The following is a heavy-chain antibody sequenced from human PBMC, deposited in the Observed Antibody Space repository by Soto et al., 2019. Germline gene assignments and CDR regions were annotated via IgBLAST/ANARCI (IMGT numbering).Heavy chain of an antibody. Sequence: SETLSLTCTVSGGSISSYYWSWIRQPPGKGLEWIGYIYYSGSTNYNPSLESRVTISVDTSKNQFSLKLSSVTAADTAVYYCARSTVTPYLFDYWGQGTLVTVSS. J-gene: IGHJ4*02. CDR3: ARSTVTPYLFDY. D-gene: IGHD4-17*01. CDR2: IYYSGST. V-gene: IGHV4-59*01. CDR1: GGSISSYY.